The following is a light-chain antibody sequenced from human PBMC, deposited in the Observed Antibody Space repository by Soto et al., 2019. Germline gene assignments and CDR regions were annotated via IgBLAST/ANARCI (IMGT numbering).Light chain of an antibody. Sequence: EIVLTQSPGTLSLSQGDSATLSCRASQSVGSNLAWYQQTTGQAPRLLIYGASTRATGIPDRLSGSESGAELNLTISSLQSEDFAVYYCQKYNNWPRTCGQGTKVDIK. CDR2: GAS. V-gene: IGKV3-15*01. CDR3: QKYNNWPRT. J-gene: IGKJ1*01. CDR1: QSVGSN.